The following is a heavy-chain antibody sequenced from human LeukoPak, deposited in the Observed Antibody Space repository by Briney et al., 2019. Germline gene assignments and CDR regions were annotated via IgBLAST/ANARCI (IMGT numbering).Heavy chain of an antibody. CDR2: ISSSSSYI. D-gene: IGHD1-1*01. V-gene: IGHV3-21*01. CDR1: GLTFSTYS. CDR3: ARCTTGKTFGSLREIKKSREIDY. Sequence: GSLRLSCAASGLTFSTYSMNWVRQAPGKGLEWVSSISSSSSYINYADSVRGRFTISRDNAKNSLFLQMDSLRGEDTAVYYCARCTTGKTFGSLREIKKSREIDYWGQGTLVTVSS. J-gene: IGHJ4*02.